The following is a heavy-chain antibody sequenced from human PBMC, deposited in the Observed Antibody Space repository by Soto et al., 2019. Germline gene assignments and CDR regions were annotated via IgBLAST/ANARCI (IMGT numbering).Heavy chain of an antibody. CDR3: ARARGYSYGYVDY. CDR1: GFTFSSYS. CDR2: ISTSGSTI. V-gene: IGHV3-48*02. Sequence: GGSLRLSCAASGFTFSSYSRNWVRQAPGKGLEWVSYISTSGSTIYYADSVEGRFTISRDNAKDSLYLQMNSLRDEDTAVYYCARARGYSYGYVDYWGQGTLVTVSS. D-gene: IGHD5-18*01. J-gene: IGHJ4*02.